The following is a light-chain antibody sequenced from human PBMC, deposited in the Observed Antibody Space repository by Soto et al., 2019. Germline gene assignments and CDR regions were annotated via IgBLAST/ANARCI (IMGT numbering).Light chain of an antibody. Sequence: EIVLTQSPGTLSLSPGERATLSCRASQSVSSNYLAWYQQKPGQAPKVLIYRASSRATGIPDRFSGSGSGTDFTLTISRLEPEDFAVYYCQRYGGPSWTFGQGTRVEIK. CDR3: QRYGGPSWT. V-gene: IGKV3-20*01. J-gene: IGKJ1*01. CDR1: QSVSSNY. CDR2: RAS.